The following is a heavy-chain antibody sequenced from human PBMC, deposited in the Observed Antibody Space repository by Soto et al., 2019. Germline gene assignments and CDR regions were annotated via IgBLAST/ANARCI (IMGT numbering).Heavy chain of an antibody. CDR3: AKGDGGQRITIFGVAPYGTDV. J-gene: IGHJ6*02. CDR1: GGTFSSYA. Sequence: SVKVSCKASGGTFSSYAISWVRQAPGQGLEWMGGIIPIFGTANYAQKFQGRVTITADESTSTAYMELSSLRSEDTAVYYCAKGDGGQRITIFGVAPYGTDVWGQGTTVTVSS. V-gene: IGHV1-69*13. CDR2: IIPIFGTA. D-gene: IGHD3-3*01.